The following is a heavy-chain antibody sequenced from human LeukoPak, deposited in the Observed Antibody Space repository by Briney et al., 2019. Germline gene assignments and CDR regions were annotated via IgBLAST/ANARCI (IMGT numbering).Heavy chain of an antibody. Sequence: KPGGSLRLSCAASGFTFNSAWMHWVRQAPGKGLEWVSSISSSSSYIYYADSVKGRFTISRDNAKNSLYLQMNSLRAEDTAVYYCARTNIVLMVYAIPDDAFDIWGQGTMVTVSS. V-gene: IGHV3-21*01. J-gene: IGHJ3*02. D-gene: IGHD2-8*01. CDR1: GFTFNSAW. CDR2: ISSSSSYI. CDR3: ARTNIVLMVYAIPDDAFDI.